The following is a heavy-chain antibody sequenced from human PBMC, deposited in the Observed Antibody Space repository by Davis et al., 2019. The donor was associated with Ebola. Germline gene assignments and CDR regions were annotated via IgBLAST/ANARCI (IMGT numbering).Heavy chain of an antibody. CDR2: ISSSGSTI. CDR1: GFTFRSYE. CDR3: ASRIVGATTGY. V-gene: IGHV3-48*03. J-gene: IGHJ4*02. D-gene: IGHD1-26*01. Sequence: PGGSLRLSCAASGFTFRSYEMNWVRQAPGKGLEWVSYISSSGSTIYYADSVKGRFTISRDNAKNSLYLQMNSLRAEDTAVYYCASRIVGATTGYWGQGTLVTVSS.